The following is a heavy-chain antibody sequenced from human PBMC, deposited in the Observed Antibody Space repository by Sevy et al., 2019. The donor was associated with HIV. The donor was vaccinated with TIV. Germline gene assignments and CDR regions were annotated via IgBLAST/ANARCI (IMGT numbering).Heavy chain of an antibody. V-gene: IGHV3-30*04. Sequence: GGSLRLSCAAPGFTFSSYAMHWVRQAPGKGLEWVAVISYEGRNKYYADSVKGRFTIPRDNSKNTLYRQMNSLRAEDTALYYCARDLLGYYDSSGYPDYWGLGTLVTVSS. D-gene: IGHD3-22*01. CDR2: ISYEGRNK. J-gene: IGHJ4*02. CDR1: GFTFSSYA. CDR3: ARDLLGYYDSSGYPDY.